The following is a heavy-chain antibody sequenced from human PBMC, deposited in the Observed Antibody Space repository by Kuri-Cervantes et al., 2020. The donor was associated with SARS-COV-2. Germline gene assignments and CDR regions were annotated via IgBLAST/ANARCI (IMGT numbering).Heavy chain of an antibody. D-gene: IGHD1-26*01. CDR2: INSDGSST. Sequence: LSLTCAASGFTFSSYWMHWVRQAPGKGMVWVSHINSDGSSTIYADSVKGRFTISRDNAKNTLYLQTNSLRAEDTAVYYCAREGVGSTHYMDVWGKGTTVTVSS. V-gene: IGHV3-74*01. CDR3: AREGVGSTHYMDV. CDR1: GFTFSSYW. J-gene: IGHJ6*03.